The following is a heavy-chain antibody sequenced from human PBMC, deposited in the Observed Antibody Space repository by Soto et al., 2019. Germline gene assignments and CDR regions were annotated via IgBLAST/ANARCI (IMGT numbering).Heavy chain of an antibody. CDR3: VRDGHCIKTSCYGNWFDP. CDR1: GFTFSTYW. Sequence: EVQLVESGGGLVQPGGSLRLSCAASGFTFSTYWMHWIRQVPGKGLEWVSRINSDASHTYYADSVKGRFTISRDNAKNTLHLEMNSLRAEDTAVYYCVRDGHCIKTSCYGNWFDPWGQGTLVTVSS. V-gene: IGHV3-74*01. J-gene: IGHJ5*02. CDR2: INSDASHT. D-gene: IGHD2-2*01.